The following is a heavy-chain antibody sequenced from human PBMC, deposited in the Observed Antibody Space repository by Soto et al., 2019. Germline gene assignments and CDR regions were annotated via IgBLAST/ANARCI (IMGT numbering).Heavy chain of an antibody. J-gene: IGHJ4*02. CDR3: ATDRCTNGVCYRKFDY. CDR1: GYTLTELS. D-gene: IGHD2-8*01. V-gene: IGHV1-24*01. CDR2: FDPEDGET. Sequence: ASVKVSCKVSGYTLTELSMHWVRQAPGKGLEWMGGFDPEDGETIYAQKFQGRVTMTEDTSTDTAYMELSSLRSEDTAVYYCATDRCTNGVCYRKFDYWSQGTLVTVSS.